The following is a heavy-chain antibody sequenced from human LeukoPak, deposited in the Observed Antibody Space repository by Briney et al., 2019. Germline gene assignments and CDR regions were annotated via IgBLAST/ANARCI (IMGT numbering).Heavy chain of an antibody. CDR2: INPSGGST. D-gene: IGHD3-22*01. Sequence: GASVKVSCKASGYTFTSYYMHWVRQAPGQGLEWMGIINPSGGSTSYAQKFQGRVTMTRDMSTSTVYMELSSLRSEDTAVYYCARSGHYYDSSGYYSTLDYWGQGTLVTVFS. CDR3: ARSGHYYDSSGYYSTLDY. V-gene: IGHV1-46*01. CDR1: GYTFTSYY. J-gene: IGHJ4*02.